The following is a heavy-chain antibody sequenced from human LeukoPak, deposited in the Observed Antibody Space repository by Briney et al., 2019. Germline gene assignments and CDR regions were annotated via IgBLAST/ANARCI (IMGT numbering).Heavy chain of an antibody. CDR1: GGSISSYY. CDR3: ARAYSSSSSYYYYMDV. CDR2: IYTSGST. D-gene: IGHD6-6*01. Sequence: SETLSLTCTDSGGSISSYYWSWIRQPPGKGLEWIGYIYTSGSTNYNPSLKSRVTISVDTSKNQFSLKLSSVTAADTAVYYCARAYSSSSSYYYYMDVWGKGTTVTVSS. V-gene: IGHV4-4*09. J-gene: IGHJ6*03.